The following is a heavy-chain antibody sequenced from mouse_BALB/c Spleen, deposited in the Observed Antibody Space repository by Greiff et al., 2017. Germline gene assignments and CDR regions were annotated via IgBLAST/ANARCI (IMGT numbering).Heavy chain of an antibody. D-gene: IGHD2-2*01. CDR3: ARLGRHGYDSAWFAY. CDR2: ISNGGGST. J-gene: IGHJ3*01. CDR1: GFTFSSYT. Sequence: EVKLQESGGGLVQPGGSLKLSCAASGFTFSSYTMSWVRQTPEKRLEWVAYISNGGGSTYYPDTVKGRFTISRDNAKNTLYLQMSSLKSEDTAMYYCARLGRHGYDSAWFAYWGQGTLVTVSA. V-gene: IGHV5-12-2*01.